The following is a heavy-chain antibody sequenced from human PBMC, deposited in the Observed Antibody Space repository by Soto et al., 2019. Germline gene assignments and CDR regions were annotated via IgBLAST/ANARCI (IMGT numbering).Heavy chain of an antibody. Sequence: SETLSLTCTVSGGSISSSSYYWGWIRQPPGKGLEWIGSIYYSGSTYYNPSLKSRVTISVDTSKNQFSLKLSSVTAADTAVYYCARHGLDQDSEYYFDYWGQGTLVTVSS. V-gene: IGHV4-39*01. CDR2: IYYSGST. CDR1: GGSISSSSYY. D-gene: IGHD2-2*01. CDR3: ARHGLDQDSEYYFDY. J-gene: IGHJ4*02.